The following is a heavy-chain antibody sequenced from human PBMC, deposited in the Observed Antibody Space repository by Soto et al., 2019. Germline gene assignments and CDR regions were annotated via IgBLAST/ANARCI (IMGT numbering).Heavy chain of an antibody. V-gene: IGHV4-34*01. D-gene: IGHD3-3*01. CDR1: GGSFSGYY. J-gene: IGHJ5*02. CDR3: ARGLTTISPWFDP. Sequence: TSETLSLTCAVYGGSFSGYYWSWIRQPPGKGLEWIGEINHSGSTNYNPSLKSRVTISVDTSKNQFSLKLSSVTAADTAVYYCARGLTTISPWFDPWGQGTLVTV. CDR2: INHSGST.